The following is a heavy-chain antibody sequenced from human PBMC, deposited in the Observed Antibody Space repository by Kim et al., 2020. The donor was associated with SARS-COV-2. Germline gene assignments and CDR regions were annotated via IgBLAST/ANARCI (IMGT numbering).Heavy chain of an antibody. CDR3: AKEIATITDALDM. J-gene: IGHJ3*02. Sequence: GGSLRLSCAASGFTFSSYDMSWVRQAPGKGLEWVSTIRGSGSSTYYADSVKGRFTISRDNSKNTLYLQMSSLRAEDTDLYHCAKEIATITDALDMWGQGTVLTVSS. V-gene: IGHV3-23*01. CDR1: GFTFSSYD. D-gene: IGHD5-12*01. CDR2: IRGSGSST.